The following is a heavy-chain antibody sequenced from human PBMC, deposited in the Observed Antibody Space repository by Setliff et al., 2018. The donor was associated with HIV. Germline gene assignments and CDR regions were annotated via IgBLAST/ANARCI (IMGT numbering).Heavy chain of an antibody. CDR2: IYSSGST. V-gene: IGHV4-4*02. Sequence: SETLSLTCAVSGDSISSSNWWSWVRQPPGKGLEWIGYIYSSGSTYYNPSLKSRVTISVDTSKNQFSLKLSFVTAADTAVYYCATSYNWNYLGWFDPWGQGTLVTVSS. D-gene: IGHD1-7*01. J-gene: IGHJ5*02. CDR3: ATSYNWNYLGWFDP. CDR1: GDSISSSNW.